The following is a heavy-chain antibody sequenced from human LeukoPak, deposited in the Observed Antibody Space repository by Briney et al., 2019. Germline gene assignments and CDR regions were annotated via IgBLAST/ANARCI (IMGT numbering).Heavy chain of an antibody. Sequence: SETLSLTCAVSGGSISSGGYSWSWIRQPPGKGLEWIGYIYHSGSTYYNPSLKSRVTISVDRSKNQFSLKLSSVTAADTAVYYCARVGYDFWSGYSYGMDVWGQGTTVTASS. CDR3: ARVGYDFWSGYSYGMDV. D-gene: IGHD3-3*01. CDR2: IYHSGST. CDR1: GGSISSGGYS. J-gene: IGHJ6*02. V-gene: IGHV4-30-2*01.